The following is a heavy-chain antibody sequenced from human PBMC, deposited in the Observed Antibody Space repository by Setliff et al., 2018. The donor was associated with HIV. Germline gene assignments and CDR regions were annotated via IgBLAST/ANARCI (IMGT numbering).Heavy chain of an antibody. CDR3: VRTGLGLREVLSPGV. Sequence: GGSLRLSCAASGFTFSSYCMSWVRQSPGKGLEWVANIKQDGSEKYYVESVKGRFTISRDNAKNSLYLQMNSLRVEDTAVYYCVRTGLGLREVLSPGVWGTGTTVTVSS. CDR1: GFTFSSYC. D-gene: IGHD3-10*01. J-gene: IGHJ6*04. V-gene: IGHV3-7*03. CDR2: IKQDGSEK.